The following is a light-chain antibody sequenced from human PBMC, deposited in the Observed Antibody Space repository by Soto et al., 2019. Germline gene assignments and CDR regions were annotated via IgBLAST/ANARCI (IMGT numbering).Light chain of an antibody. CDR1: QSVSSS. CDR2: DAS. V-gene: IGKV3-11*01. CDR3: QQRSSWPLT. Sequence: EIVLTQSPATLSLSPGERATLSCRASQSVSSSLAWYQQKPGQTPRLLIYDASNRATGIPARFSVSGSGTDFTLTVSSLEPEDFAVYYCQQRSSWPLTFGGGTKVEIK. J-gene: IGKJ4*01.